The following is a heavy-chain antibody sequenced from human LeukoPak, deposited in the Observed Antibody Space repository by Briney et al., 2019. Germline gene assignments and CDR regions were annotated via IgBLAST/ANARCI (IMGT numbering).Heavy chain of an antibody. Sequence: GGSLRLSCAASGFTVSRSYMTWVRQAPGKGLEWVSVIFNGGSTYYADSVKGRFTISTDNSRNTVYLQMNSLRAEDTGIYYCARGLFTSGTYYNFFDYWAQGILVTVSS. CDR3: ARGLFTSGTYYNFFDY. CDR2: IFNGGST. CDR1: GFTVSRSY. J-gene: IGHJ4*02. V-gene: IGHV3-66*01. D-gene: IGHD3-10*01.